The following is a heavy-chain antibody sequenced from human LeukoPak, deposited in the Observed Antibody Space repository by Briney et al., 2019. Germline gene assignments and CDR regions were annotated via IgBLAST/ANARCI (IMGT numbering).Heavy chain of an antibody. J-gene: IGHJ2*01. CDR1: GGSISSGGYY. Sequence: SETLSLTCTVSGGSISSGGYYWSWNRQHPEKGLEWIGYLYSVGSTYYNPSLKSRVTISVDTSKNQVSLKMNSVTAADTAVYYCARDSSGDYWYFGLWGRGTLVTVSS. D-gene: IGHD4-17*01. CDR2: LYSVGST. V-gene: IGHV4-31*03. CDR3: ARDSSGDYWYFGL.